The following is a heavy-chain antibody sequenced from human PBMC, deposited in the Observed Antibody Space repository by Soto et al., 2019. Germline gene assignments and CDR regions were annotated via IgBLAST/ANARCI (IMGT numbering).Heavy chain of an antibody. CDR3: TRPGHDRYDYGDYYYYMDV. D-gene: IGHD4-17*01. V-gene: IGHV3-73*01. CDR1: GFTFSGSA. Sequence: GGSLRLSCAASGFTFSGSAMHWVRQASGKGLEWVGRIRSKANSYATAYSASVKGRFTISRDDSKNTAYLQMNSLKTEDTAVYYCTRPGHDRYDYGDYYYYMDVWGKGTTVTVSS. CDR2: IRSKANSYAT. J-gene: IGHJ6*03.